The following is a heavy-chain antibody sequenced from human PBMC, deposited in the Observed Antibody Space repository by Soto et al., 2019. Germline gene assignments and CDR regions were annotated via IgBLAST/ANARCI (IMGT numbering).Heavy chain of an antibody. D-gene: IGHD3-10*01. J-gene: IGHJ6*02. V-gene: IGHV4-34*01. Sequence: QVQLQQWGAGLLKPSETLSLTCAVYGGSFSGYYWSWIRQLPLKGLEWIGEINHSGSTNYNPSLKSRVTISVDTSKNQFSLKLSSVTAADTAVYYCARGKVRGGSMLAVWGQGTTVTVSS. CDR3: ARGKVRGGSMLAV. CDR2: INHSGST. CDR1: GGSFSGYY.